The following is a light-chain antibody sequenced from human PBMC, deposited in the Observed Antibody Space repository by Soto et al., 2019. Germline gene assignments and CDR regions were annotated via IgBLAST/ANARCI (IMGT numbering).Light chain of an antibody. Sequence: EIVWTQSPGTLSLSPGERATLSCRASQSVSSSYLAWYQQKPGQAPRLLIYGASSRATGIPDRFSGSGSGTDFTLTISRLEPEDFAVYYCQQYSSSPWTFGQGTKVEIK. V-gene: IGKV3-20*01. CDR3: QQYSSSPWT. CDR2: GAS. J-gene: IGKJ1*01. CDR1: QSVSSSY.